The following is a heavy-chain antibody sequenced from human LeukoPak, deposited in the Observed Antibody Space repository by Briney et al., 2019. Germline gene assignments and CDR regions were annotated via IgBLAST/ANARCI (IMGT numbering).Heavy chain of an antibody. J-gene: IGHJ6*03. V-gene: IGHV3-20*04. CDR1: GFTFSSYG. CDR2: INWNGGST. D-gene: IGHD4-17*01. Sequence: PGGSLRLSCAASGFTFSSYGMHWVRQAPGKGLEWVSGINWNGGSTGYADSVKGRFTISRDNAKNSLYLQMNSLRAEDTALYYCARVRKAHDYGDYYYYMDVWAKGPRSPSP. CDR3: ARVRKAHDYGDYYYYMDV.